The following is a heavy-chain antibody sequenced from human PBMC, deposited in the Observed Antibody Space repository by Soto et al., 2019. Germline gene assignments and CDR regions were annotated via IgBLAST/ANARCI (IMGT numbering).Heavy chain of an antibody. CDR1: VGTFSNYA. CDR3: ATYRPYYYDSSGYYPYYFDY. Sequence: SVKFSCKASVGTFSNYAINWVRQAPGQGLEWMGGITPIFFSSNYAQKFQVRVTMNEDTSTDTAYMELSSLRSEDTAVYYCATYRPYYYDSSGYYPYYFDYWGQGTLVTVSS. D-gene: IGHD3-22*01. J-gene: IGHJ4*02. V-gene: IGHV1-69*06. CDR2: ITPIFFSS.